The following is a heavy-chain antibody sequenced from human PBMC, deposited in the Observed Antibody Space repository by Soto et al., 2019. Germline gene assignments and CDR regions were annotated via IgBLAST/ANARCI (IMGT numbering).Heavy chain of an antibody. CDR2: IKDDGGDE. V-gene: IGHV3-7*05. D-gene: IGHD6-19*01. Sequence: EVQLVESGGGLVQPGGSLRLSCEASGFTFSPYWMSWVRQAPGKGLEWVAIIKDDGGDELYLEAVRGRFTISRDNAKKSLYLAMDSVRVEDTAVYYCAGGSGWISDTWGQGTLVTVSS. CDR1: GFTFSPYW. CDR3: AGGSGWISDT. J-gene: IGHJ5*02.